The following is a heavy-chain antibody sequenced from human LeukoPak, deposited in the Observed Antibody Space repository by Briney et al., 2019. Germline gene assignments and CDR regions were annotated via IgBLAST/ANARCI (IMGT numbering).Heavy chain of an antibody. CDR2: INFSGST. CDR3: ARQYDSYFYYYLDL. CDR1: GGSISTYY. Sequence: SETLSLTCTVSGGSISTYYWSWIRQPPGKGLEWIGYINFSGSTNYNPSLKSRVTISVDTSKNQFSLNLSSVTAADTAVYYCARQYDSYFYYYLDLWGTGTTVTVSS. J-gene: IGHJ6*03. V-gene: IGHV4-59*08.